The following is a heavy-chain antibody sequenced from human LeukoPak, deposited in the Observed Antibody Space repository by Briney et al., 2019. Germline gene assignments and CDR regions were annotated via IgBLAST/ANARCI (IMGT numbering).Heavy chain of an antibody. J-gene: IGHJ4*02. V-gene: IGHV4-30-4*08. D-gene: IGHD3-3*01. CDR1: GGSINSDDYY. CDR2: ISNSGST. Sequence: SETLSLTCSVSGGSINSDDYYWSWIRQPPGKGLEWIGYISNSGSTYCNPPLKSRVTISVDTSKNQFSLKLSSVTAADTAVYYCAREPLLAYFDYWGQGTLVTVSS. CDR3: AREPLLAYFDY.